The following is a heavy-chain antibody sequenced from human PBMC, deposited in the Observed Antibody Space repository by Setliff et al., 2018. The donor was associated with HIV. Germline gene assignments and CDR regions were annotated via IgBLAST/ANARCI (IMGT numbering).Heavy chain of an antibody. D-gene: IGHD1-26*01. J-gene: IGHJ6*03. CDR2: VYTSGTT. CDR1: GASISSGGDY. Sequence: SETLSLTCTVSGASISSGGDYWTWIRQPAGKGLEWIGHVYTSGTTKYNPSLKSRVSILGDTSKNQFSLKLSSVTAADTAVYYCARGDGSTSYYYYYYMDVWGKGTTVTVSS. CDR3: ARGDGSTSYYYYYYMDV. V-gene: IGHV4-61*09.